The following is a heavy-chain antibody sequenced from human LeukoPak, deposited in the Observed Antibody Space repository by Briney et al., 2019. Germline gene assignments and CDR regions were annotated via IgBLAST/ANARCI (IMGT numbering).Heavy chain of an antibody. D-gene: IGHD1-7*01. CDR2: IYYSGNT. V-gene: IGHV4-59*01. CDR3: ARGGRNYVDAFDI. J-gene: IGHJ3*02. Sequence: PSETLSLTCIISGGSIYSYYWGWVRQPPEKGLEWLGSIYYSGNTYYNPSLKSGVTISVDTSNNQFSLKLNSVTAADTAVYYCARGGRNYVDAFDIWGQGTVVSVSS. CDR1: GGSIYSYY.